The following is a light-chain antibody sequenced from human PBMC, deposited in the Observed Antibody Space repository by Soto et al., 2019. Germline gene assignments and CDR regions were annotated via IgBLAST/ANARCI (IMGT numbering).Light chain of an antibody. CDR1: HSVTSY. V-gene: IGKV3-11*01. CDR3: QQRSNWPLT. J-gene: IGKJ4*01. Sequence: FLTQSPATLSLSPGEIATLSVRASHSVTSYSAWYHLKPGKAPRLFICDASSRASAIQARFSGSGSATDFTLTISSLEPEDFAVYSCQQRSNWPLTLGGRTKV. CDR2: DAS.